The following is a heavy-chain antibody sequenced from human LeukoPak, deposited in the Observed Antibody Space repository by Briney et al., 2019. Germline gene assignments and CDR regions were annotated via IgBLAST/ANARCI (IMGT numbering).Heavy chain of an antibody. V-gene: IGHV3-7*01. J-gene: IGHJ6*03. CDR2: IKQDGSEK. CDR3: ARETGYSYGYVLVESYYYYYMDV. Sequence: GGSLRLSCAASGFTFSSYWMSWVRQAPGKGLEWVANIKQDGSEKYYVDFVKGRFTISRDNAKNSLYLQMNSLRAEDTAVYYCARETGYSYGYVLVESYYYYYMDVWGKGTTVTISS. D-gene: IGHD5-18*01. CDR1: GFTFSSYW.